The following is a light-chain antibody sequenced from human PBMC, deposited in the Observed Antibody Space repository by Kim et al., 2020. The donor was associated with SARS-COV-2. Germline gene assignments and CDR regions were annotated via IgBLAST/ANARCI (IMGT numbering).Light chain of an antibody. CDR2: NNN. J-gene: IGLJ3*02. V-gene: IGLV1-44*01. Sequence: QSVLTQPPSASGTPGQWVTIFCSGSSSNIGSNTVSWYQQLPGTAPTLLIYNNNQRPSGVPDRFSGSKSGTSASLAISWLQSEDEADYYCAAWDDSLNGRNWVFGGGTKVTVL. CDR3: AAWDDSLNGRNWV. CDR1: SSNIGSNT.